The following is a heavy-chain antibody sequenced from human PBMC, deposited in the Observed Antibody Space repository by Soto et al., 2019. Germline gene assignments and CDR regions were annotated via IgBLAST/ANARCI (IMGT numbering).Heavy chain of an antibody. CDR2: IRSKAYGGTT. D-gene: IGHD3-22*01. Sequence: HPGGSLRLSCTASGFTFGDYAMSWFRQAPGKGLEWVGFIRSKAYGGTTEYAASVKGRFTISRDDSKSIAYLQMNSLKTEDTAVYYCTRDRPPYYYDSRGLDYYYGIEVWGQGPTVIVSS. CDR3: TRDRPPYYYDSRGLDYYYGIEV. J-gene: IGHJ6*02. CDR1: GFTFGDYA. V-gene: IGHV3-49*03.